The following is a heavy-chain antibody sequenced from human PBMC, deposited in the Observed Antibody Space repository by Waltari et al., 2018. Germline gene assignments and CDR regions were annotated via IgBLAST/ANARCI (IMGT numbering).Heavy chain of an antibody. V-gene: IGHV3-21*01. J-gene: IGHJ4*02. CDR2: ISSSTTYI. D-gene: IGHD7-27*01. CDR1: GLTFSSYS. Sequence: EVQLVESGGGRVKPGGTLRLSCGSFGLTFSSYSMNWVRQAPGKGLEWVSSISSSTTYIHYADSVKGRFTISRDNAKNSLYLQMNSLRVEDTAVYYCVSGGWGFYFDYWGQGTVVTVSS. CDR3: VSGGWGFYFDY.